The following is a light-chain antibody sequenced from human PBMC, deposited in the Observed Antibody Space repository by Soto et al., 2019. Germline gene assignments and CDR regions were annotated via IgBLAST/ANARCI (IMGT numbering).Light chain of an antibody. V-gene: IGKV1-27*01. CDR3: QKYDRAPWT. CDR1: QDISHY. CDR2: AAS. Sequence: DIPLTQSPSSLSASVGDRVTITCRASQDISHYLAWYQQRPGKVPRLLIYAASTLKIGVPTRFSGSGSGTDFTLTISGLQPEDVATYYCQKYDRAPWTFGQGTKVDIK. J-gene: IGKJ1*01.